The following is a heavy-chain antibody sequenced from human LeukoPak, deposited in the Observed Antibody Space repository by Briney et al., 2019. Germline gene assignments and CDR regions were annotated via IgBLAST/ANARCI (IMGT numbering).Heavy chain of an antibody. D-gene: IGHD3-16*01. CDR3: AKLLVWSVREAVTDSYFDY. Sequence: PGGSLRLSCAASGFTFGTYSMTWVRQAPGKGLEWISYISSSSSTIYYADSVKGRFTISRDNSKNTLYLQMNSLRAEDTAVYYCAKLLVWSVREAVTDSYFDYWGQGTLVTVSS. CDR1: GFTFGTYS. J-gene: IGHJ4*02. CDR2: ISSSSSTI. V-gene: IGHV3-48*01.